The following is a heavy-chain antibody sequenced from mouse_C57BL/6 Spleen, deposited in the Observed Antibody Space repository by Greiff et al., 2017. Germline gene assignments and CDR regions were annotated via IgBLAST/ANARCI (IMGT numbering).Heavy chain of an antibody. CDR1: GFTFSDYG. Sequence: EVQRVESGGGLVKPGGSLKLSCAASGFTFSDYGLHWVRQAPEKGLEWVAYISSGSSTIYYADTVKCRFTISRDTANNTLFLQMTSLRSEDTAMYYGAKPYNYGSSYYFDYWGQGTTLTVSS. CDR3: AKPYNYGSSYYFDY. D-gene: IGHD1-1*01. CDR2: ISSGSSTI. J-gene: IGHJ2*01. V-gene: IGHV5-17*01.